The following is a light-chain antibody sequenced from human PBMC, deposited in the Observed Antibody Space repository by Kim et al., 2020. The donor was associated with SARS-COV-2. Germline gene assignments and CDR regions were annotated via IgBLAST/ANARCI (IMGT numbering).Light chain of an antibody. V-gene: IGLV7-46*01. CDR1: TGALIICHY. CDR2: DTS. Sequence: PGGQSTLNCCARTGALIICHYPDLFQQKPGQAPRTLSYDTSNKHSWTPARFSGSLHGGKAALTLAGAPPEDEAEYYCLLYYGADRVFGGGTQLTVL. CDR3: LLYYGADRV. J-gene: IGLJ3*02.